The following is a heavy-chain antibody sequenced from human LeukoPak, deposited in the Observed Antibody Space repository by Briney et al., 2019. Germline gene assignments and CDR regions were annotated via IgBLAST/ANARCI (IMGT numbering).Heavy chain of an antibody. CDR3: ARDGTVMVVPAAIKAEYYYYYMDV. J-gene: IGHJ6*03. D-gene: IGHD2-2*01. Sequence: GASVKVSCKASGYTFTSYAMNWVRQAPGQGLEWMGWINTNTGNPTYAQGFTGRFVFSLDTSVSTAYLQISSLKAEDTAVYYCARDGTVMVVPAAIKAEYYYYYMDVWGKGTTVTVSS. CDR1: GYTFTSYA. V-gene: IGHV7-4-1*02. CDR2: INTNTGNP.